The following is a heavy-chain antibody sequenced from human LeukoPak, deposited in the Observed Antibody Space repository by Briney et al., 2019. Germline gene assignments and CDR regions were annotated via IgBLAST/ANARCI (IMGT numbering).Heavy chain of an antibody. CDR3: ARDVSYYYDSSGYYYPYYYGMDV. CDR1: GFTFNNYS. J-gene: IGHJ6*02. CDR2: ISSSSSYI. Sequence: GGSLRLSCAASGFTFNNYSMNWVRQAPGKGLEWVSSISSSSSYIYYADSVKGRFTISRDNAKNSLYPQMNSLRAEDTAVYYCARDVSYYYDSSGYYYPYYYGMDVWGQGTTVTVSS. V-gene: IGHV3-21*01. D-gene: IGHD3-22*01.